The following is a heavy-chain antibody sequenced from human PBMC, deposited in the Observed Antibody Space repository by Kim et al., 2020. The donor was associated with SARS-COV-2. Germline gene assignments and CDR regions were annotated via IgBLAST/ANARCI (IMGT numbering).Heavy chain of an antibody. V-gene: IGHV3-48*02. Sequence: FTISRDNAKNSLYLQMNSLRDEDTAVYYCAREKDSSSWYVGYYYYGMDVWGQGTTVTVSS. J-gene: IGHJ6*02. D-gene: IGHD6-13*01. CDR3: AREKDSSSWYVGYYYYGMDV.